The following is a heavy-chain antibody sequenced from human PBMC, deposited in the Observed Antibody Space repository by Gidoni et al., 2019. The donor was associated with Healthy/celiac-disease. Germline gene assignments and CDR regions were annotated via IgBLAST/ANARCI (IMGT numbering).Heavy chain of an antibody. CDR1: GYTFTSYG. V-gene: IGHV1-18*04. Sequence: QVQLVQSGAAVKKPGASVKVSCKASGYTFTSYGISWVRQAPGQGLEGMGWLSAYNGNTNYAQKLQGRVTMNTDTSTSTAYKELRSLRSDDTAVYYCARSPTTEKNWFDPWGQGTLVTVSS. CDR3: ARSPTTEKNWFDP. J-gene: IGHJ5*02. CDR2: LSAYNGNT. D-gene: IGHD4-17*01.